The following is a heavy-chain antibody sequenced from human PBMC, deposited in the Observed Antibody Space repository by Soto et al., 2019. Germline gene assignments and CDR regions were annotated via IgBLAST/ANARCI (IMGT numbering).Heavy chain of an antibody. CDR2: ISYDGSNK. CDR1: GFTFSSYG. CDR3: AKVLVGVMANY. Sequence: QVQLVESGGGVVQPGRSLRLSCAASGFTFSSYGMHWVRQAPGKGLEWVAVISYDGSNKYYADSVKGRFTISRDNSKNTLYLQMNSLRAEDTAVYYCAKVLVGVMANYWGQGTLVTVSS. J-gene: IGHJ4*02. V-gene: IGHV3-30*18. D-gene: IGHD3-16*01.